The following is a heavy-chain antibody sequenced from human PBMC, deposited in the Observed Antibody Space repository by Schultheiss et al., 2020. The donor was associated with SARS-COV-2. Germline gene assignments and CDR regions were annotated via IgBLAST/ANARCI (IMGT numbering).Heavy chain of an antibody. V-gene: IGHV3-74*01. D-gene: IGHD3-16*01. CDR3: ARVVSDYVWGWDY. CDR2: INSDGSST. CDR1: GFTFSSYW. Sequence: GGSLRLSCAASGFTFSSYWMHWVRQAPGKGLVWVSRINSDGSSTSYADSVKGRFTISRDNAKNTLYLQMNSLRAEDTAVYYCARVVSDYVWGWDYWGQGTLVTVSS. J-gene: IGHJ4*02.